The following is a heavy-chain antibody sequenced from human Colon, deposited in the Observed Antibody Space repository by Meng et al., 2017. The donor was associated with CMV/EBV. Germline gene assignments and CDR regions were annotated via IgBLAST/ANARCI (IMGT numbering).Heavy chain of an antibody. Sequence: GESLKISCAASGFSLNHYGMNWVRQAPGRGLEWVSYISSSSTYIFYADSVKGRFTISRDNANNLLYLQMTSLRADDTAVYYCARDPDHDRCGSGRCLDYWGQGTLVTVSS. J-gene: IGHJ4*02. D-gene: IGHD3-10*01. CDR3: ARDPDHDRCGSGRCLDY. CDR1: GFSLNHYG. CDR2: ISSSSTYI. V-gene: IGHV3-21*06.